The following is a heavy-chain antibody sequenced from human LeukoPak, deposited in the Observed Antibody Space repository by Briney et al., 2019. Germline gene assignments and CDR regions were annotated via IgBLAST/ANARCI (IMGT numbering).Heavy chain of an antibody. CDR1: GGSISSYY. D-gene: IGHD3-22*01. J-gene: IGHJ6*03. Sequence: SETLSLTCTVSGGSISSYYWSWIRQPAGKGLEWIGRIYTSGSTNYNPSLKSRVTMSVDTSKNQFSLKLSSVTAADTAVYYCARAGYYYDSSGYYLYMDVWGKGTTVTISS. CDR2: IYTSGST. CDR3: ARAGYYYDSSGYYLYMDV. V-gene: IGHV4-4*07.